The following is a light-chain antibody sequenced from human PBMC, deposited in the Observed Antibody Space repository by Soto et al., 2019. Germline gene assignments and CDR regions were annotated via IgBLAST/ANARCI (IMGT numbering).Light chain of an antibody. CDR1: SSNIGAGYD. J-gene: IGLJ2*01. V-gene: IGLV1-40*01. CDR2: GNS. CDR3: HSYDSSLSGWG. Sequence: QSVLTQPPSVSGAPGQRVTISCTGSSSNIGAGYDVHWYQQIPGTAPKLLIYGNSHRPSGVPDRFSGSKSGTSASLVITGLQAEDEAEYYCHSYDSSLSGWGFGGGTKVTVL.